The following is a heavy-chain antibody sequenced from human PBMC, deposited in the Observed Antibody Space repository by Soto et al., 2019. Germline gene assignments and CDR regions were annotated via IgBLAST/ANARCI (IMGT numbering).Heavy chain of an antibody. CDR2: ISGSGVGT. Sequence: EVQLLESGGGLVQPGGTLRLSCAASGFTFSSYDMSWVRQAPGKGLEWVSAISGSGVGTFYAESVKGWFTISRDNSKNTLYVQMNSLRVEDTAIYYCAKEDDAWTNGYFDLWGQGTMVTVSS. J-gene: IGHJ3*01. V-gene: IGHV3-23*01. CDR3: AKEDDAWTNGYFDL. CDR1: GFTFSSYD. D-gene: IGHD2-8*01.